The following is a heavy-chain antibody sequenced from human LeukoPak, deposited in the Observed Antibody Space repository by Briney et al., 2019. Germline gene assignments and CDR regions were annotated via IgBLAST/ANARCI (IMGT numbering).Heavy chain of an antibody. D-gene: IGHD3-10*01. J-gene: IGHJ4*02. CDR3: ARRGYGSGSFNRYYFDY. CDR2: IYYSGST. Sequence: NPSETLSLTCTVSGGSISSYYWNWIRQPPGKGLEWIGYIYYSGSTNYNPSLKSRVTISVDTSKNQFSLKLSSVTAADTAVYYCARRGYGSGSFNRYYFDYWGQGTLVTVSS. V-gene: IGHV4-59*08. CDR1: GGSISSYY.